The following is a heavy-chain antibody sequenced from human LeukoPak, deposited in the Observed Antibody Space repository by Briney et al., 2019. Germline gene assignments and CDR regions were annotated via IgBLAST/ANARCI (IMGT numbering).Heavy chain of an antibody. CDR2: VYYTGST. CDR3: ARHFAYSSSSYFDY. CDR1: GGSLTTYY. D-gene: IGHD6-6*01. Sequence: WETLSLTCTVSGGSLTTYYWSWIRQPPGKGLDGMGYVYYTGSTNYNPSLKSRVTMFEDKSKNQFSLRLYSVTVADTAVYYCARHFAYSSSSYFDYWGQGSLVTVSS. V-gene: IGHV4-59*08. J-gene: IGHJ4*02.